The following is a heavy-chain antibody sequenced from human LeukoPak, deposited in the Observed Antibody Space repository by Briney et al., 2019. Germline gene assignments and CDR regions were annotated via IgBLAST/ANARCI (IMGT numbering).Heavy chain of an antibody. J-gene: IGHJ6*02. CDR1: GNSINKSGYY. V-gene: IGHV4-39*07. Sequence: SETLSLTCTVSGNSINKSGYYWGWIRQPPGKGLEWIGEINHSGSTNYNPSLKSRVTISVDSSKNQFSLKLSSVTAADTAVYYCARGRSGDRYCSGGSCYSGDYYYYYGMDVWGQGTTVTVSS. CDR2: INHSGST. D-gene: IGHD2-15*01. CDR3: ARGRSGDRYCSGGSCYSGDYYYYYGMDV.